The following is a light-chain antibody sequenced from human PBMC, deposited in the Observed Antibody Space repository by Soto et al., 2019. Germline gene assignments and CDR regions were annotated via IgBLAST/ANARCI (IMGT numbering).Light chain of an antibody. J-gene: IGKJ4*01. Sequence: EIVLTQSPGTLSLSPGERATLSCRASQSVSSSYLAWYQQKPGQAPRLLIYGASSRATGIPDRFSGSGSGTDFTLTITRMATEDFAAYYCQQYGSSPLTFGGGTKVDIK. CDR2: GAS. V-gene: IGKV3-20*01. CDR1: QSVSSSY. CDR3: QQYGSSPLT.